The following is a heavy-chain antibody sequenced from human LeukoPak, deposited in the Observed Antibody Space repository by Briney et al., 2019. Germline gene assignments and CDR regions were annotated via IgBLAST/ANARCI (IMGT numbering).Heavy chain of an antibody. CDR1: GGTFSSYA. D-gene: IGHD1-26*01. J-gene: IGHJ4*02. CDR3: ATGVWWDLDSVAHPDY. CDR2: IIPIFGTA. V-gene: IGHV1-69*13. Sequence: SVTVSCKASGGTFSSYAISWVRQAPGQGLEWMGGIIPIFGTANYAQKFQGRVTITADESTSTAYMELSSLRSEDTAVYYCATGVWWDLDSVAHPDYWGQGTLVTVSS.